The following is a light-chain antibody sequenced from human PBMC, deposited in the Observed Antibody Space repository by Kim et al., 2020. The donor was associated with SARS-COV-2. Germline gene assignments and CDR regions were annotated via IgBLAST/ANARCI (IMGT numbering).Light chain of an antibody. CDR1: SSDVGNYDL. CDR3: CSYAGSDTLI. CDR2: EVH. V-gene: IGLV2-23*02. Sequence: QSALTQPASVSWSPGQSITISCTGTSSDVGNYDLVSWYQQHPGEAPKLIIYEVHKRPSGVSNRFSGSKSANTASLTISGLQAEDEAEYHCCSYAGSDTLIFGGGTQLTAL. J-gene: IGLJ7*02.